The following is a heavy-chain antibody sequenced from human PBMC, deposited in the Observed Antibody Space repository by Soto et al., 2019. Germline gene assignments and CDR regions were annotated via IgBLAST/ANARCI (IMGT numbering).Heavy chain of an antibody. Sequence: QVQLQQWGAGLLKPSETLSLTCAVYGGSFSGYYWSWIRQPPGKGLEWIGEINHSGSTNYNPSLKSRVTRSVDTSKNHFSLKLSSVTAADTAVYYCARGKGDYWGQGTLVTVSS. CDR2: INHSGST. V-gene: IGHV4-34*01. J-gene: IGHJ4*02. CDR3: ARGKGDY. CDR1: GGSFSGYY.